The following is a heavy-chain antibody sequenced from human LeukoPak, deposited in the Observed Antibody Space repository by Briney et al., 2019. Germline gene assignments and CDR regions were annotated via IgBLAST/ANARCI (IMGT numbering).Heavy chain of an antibody. CDR1: GFTFSSYE. V-gene: IGHV3-48*03. CDR3: AELGITMIGGV. D-gene: IGHD3-10*02. Sequence: GGSLRLSCAASGFTFSSYEMNWVRQAPGKGLEWVSYISSSGSTIYYADSVKGRFTISGDNAKNSLYLRMNSLRAEDTAVYYCAELGITMIGGVWGKGTTVTISS. CDR2: ISSSGSTI. J-gene: IGHJ6*04.